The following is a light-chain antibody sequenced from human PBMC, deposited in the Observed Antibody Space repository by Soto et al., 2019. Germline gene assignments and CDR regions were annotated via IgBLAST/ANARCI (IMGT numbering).Light chain of an antibody. V-gene: IGKV3-15*01. Sequence: EILMTQSPATMSVSPGERAILSCRASQSVSSNLAWYQQKPGQAPRLLIYGASTRATGIPARFSGSGSGTEFTLTISSLQSEDFAVYYCQQYNNWPPWTFGQGTKVEIK. CDR2: GAS. CDR1: QSVSSN. CDR3: QQYNNWPPWT. J-gene: IGKJ1*01.